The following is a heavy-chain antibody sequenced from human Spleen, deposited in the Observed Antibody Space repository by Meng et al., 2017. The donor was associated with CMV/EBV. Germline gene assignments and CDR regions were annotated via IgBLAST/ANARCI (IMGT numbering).Heavy chain of an antibody. Sequence: SETLSLTCTVSGGSVSSGSYYWSWIRQPPGKGLEWIGYIYYSGSTNYNPSLKSRVTISVDTSKNQFSLKLSSVPAADTAVYYCARDRVAKTGSMDVWGQGTTVTVSS. CDR1: GGSVSSGSYY. J-gene: IGHJ6*02. D-gene: IGHD3-9*01. V-gene: IGHV4-61*01. CDR2: IYYSGST. CDR3: ARDRVAKTGSMDV.